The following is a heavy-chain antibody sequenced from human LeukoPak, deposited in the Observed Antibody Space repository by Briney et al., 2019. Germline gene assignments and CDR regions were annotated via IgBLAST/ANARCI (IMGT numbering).Heavy chain of an antibody. CDR1: GYSFTSYW. Sequence: GESLKISCKGSGYSFTSYWIGWVRQMPGKGLEWMGIIYPGDSDTRYSPSFQGQVTISADKSISTAYLQWSSLKASDTAMYYCARHPNYYDSSGYYYAYYFDYWGQGTLVTASS. D-gene: IGHD3-22*01. CDR3: ARHPNYYDSSGYYYAYYFDY. V-gene: IGHV5-51*01. CDR2: IYPGDSDT. J-gene: IGHJ4*02.